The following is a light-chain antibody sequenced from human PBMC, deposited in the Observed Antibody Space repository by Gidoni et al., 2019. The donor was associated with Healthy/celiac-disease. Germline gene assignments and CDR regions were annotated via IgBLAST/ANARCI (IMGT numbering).Light chain of an antibody. CDR1: QSVSSSY. J-gene: IGKJ2*01. V-gene: IGKV3-20*01. CDR2: GAS. Sequence: EIVLTQSPGTLSLSPGERATLSCRASQSVSSSYLALYQQKPGQATRLLIYGASSRATGIPDRFSGSGSGTDFTLTISRLEPEDFAVYYCQQYGSSPMYTFGQGTKLEIK. CDR3: QQYGSSPMYT.